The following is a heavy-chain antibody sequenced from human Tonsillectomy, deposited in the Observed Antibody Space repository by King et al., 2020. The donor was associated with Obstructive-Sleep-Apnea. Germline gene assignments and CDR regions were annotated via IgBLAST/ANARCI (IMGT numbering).Heavy chain of an antibody. J-gene: IGHJ6*02. Sequence: QLQESGPGLVKPSDTLSLTCTVSGASISSYYWSWIRQPPGKGLEWVGHIFYSGNADYNPPLKSRVTFSVDTSKSQFSLKLRSVTAADTAVYYCARFCSTTSCPSYGLDVWGQGTTVTVSS. V-gene: IGHV4-59*07. CDR2: IFYSGNA. CDR3: ARFCSTTSCPSYGLDV. D-gene: IGHD2-2*01. CDR1: GASISSYY.